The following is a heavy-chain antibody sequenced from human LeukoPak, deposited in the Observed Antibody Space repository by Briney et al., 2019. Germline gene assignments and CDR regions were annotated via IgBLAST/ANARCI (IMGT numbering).Heavy chain of an antibody. D-gene: IGHD2-2*01. V-gene: IGHV1-2*02. CDR3: ARGGRVVPAAVGRRASGAEDY. Sequence: GASVEVSCKASGYTFTGYYMHWVRQAPGQGLEWMGWINPNSGGTNYAQKFQGRVTMTRDTSISTAYMELSRLRSDDTAVYYCARGGRVVPAAVGRRASGAEDYWGQGTLVTVSS. J-gene: IGHJ4*02. CDR2: INPNSGGT. CDR1: GYTFTGYY.